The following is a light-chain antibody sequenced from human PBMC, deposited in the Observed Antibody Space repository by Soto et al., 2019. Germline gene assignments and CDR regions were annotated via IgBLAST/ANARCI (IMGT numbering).Light chain of an antibody. CDR3: QQFGGSTPVT. CDR1: RSVSSTY. V-gene: IGKV3-20*01. Sequence: EIVLTQSPVTLSLSPGERATLSGSARRSVSSTYLAWYQQRPGQAPRLLIYGASSRARDIPDRFSGSGSGTYFTITISRLESEDFAVYFCQQFGGSTPVTFGQGTRLEIK. J-gene: IGKJ5*01. CDR2: GAS.